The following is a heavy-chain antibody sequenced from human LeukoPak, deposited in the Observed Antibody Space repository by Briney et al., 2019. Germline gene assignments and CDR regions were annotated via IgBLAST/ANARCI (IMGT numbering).Heavy chain of an antibody. CDR2: INHSGST. V-gene: IGHV4-34*01. D-gene: IGHD7-27*01. J-gene: IGHJ4*02. Sequence: PSETLSLTCAVYGGPFSGYYWSWIRQPPGKGLEWIGEINHSGSTNYNPSLKSRVTISVDSAKNQFSLRLSSVTAADTAVYYCVRHLRTFWGIDYWGQGTLVTVSS. CDR1: GGPFSGYY. CDR3: VRHLRTFWGIDY.